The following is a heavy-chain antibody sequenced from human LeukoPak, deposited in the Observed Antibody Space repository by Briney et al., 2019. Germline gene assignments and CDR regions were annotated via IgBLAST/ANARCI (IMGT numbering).Heavy chain of an antibody. J-gene: IGHJ4*02. V-gene: IGHV1-2*04. Sequence: ASVKVSCKGSGYTFTGYYMHWVRQAPGQGLEWMGWINPNSGGTNYAQKFQGWVTMTRDTSISTAYMELSRLRSDDTAVYYCALTIAVAGPGPLDYWGQGTLVTVSS. CDR2: INPNSGGT. D-gene: IGHD6-19*01. CDR3: ALTIAVAGPGPLDY. CDR1: GYTFTGYY.